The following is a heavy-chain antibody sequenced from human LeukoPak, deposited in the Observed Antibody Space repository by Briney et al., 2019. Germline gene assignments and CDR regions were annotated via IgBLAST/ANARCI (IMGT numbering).Heavy chain of an antibody. Sequence: PGGSLRLSCAASGFTFSSYSMNWVRQTPAKGLEWVACISSSSDAIFYADSVRGRFTISRDNAKSSLYLQMNNLRGEDTAVYYCARDSSGWGYFDDWGRGTLVTVSS. CDR3: ARDSSGWGYFDD. J-gene: IGHJ4*02. CDR1: GFTFSSYS. V-gene: IGHV3-21*01. D-gene: IGHD6-19*01. CDR2: ISSSSDAI.